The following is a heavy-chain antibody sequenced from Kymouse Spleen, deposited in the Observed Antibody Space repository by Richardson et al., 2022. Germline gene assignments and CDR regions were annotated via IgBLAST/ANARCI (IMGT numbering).Heavy chain of an antibody. CDR1: GGSFSGYY. Sequence: QVQLQQWGAGLLKPSETLSLTCAVYGGSFSGYYWSWIRQPPGKGLEWIGEINHSGSTNYNPSLKSRVTISVDTSKNQFSLKLSSVTAADTAVYYCARGNSSGWYRAFDIWGQGTMVTVSS. J-gene: IGHJ3*02. CDR3: ARGNSSGWYRAFDI. CDR2: INHSGST. V-gene: IGHV4-34*01. D-gene: IGHD6-19*01.